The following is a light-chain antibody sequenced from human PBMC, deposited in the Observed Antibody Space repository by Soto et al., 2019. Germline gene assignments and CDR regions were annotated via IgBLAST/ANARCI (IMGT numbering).Light chain of an antibody. J-gene: IGKJ1*01. CDR2: GAS. Sequence: EIVLTQSPGTLSLSPGEEATLSCRASQSVSANYLAWYQQKPGQAPRPLIYGASSRAIGIPDRFSGSGSGTDFTLTISRLEPEDFAVYYCQQYGSLPWTFGQGTKV. CDR1: QSVSANY. V-gene: IGKV3-20*01. CDR3: QQYGSLPWT.